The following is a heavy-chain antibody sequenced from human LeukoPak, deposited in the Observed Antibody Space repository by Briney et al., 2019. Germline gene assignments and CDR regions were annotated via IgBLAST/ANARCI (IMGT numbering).Heavy chain of an antibody. CDR2: ISGSGGST. CDR3: VKEMDV. J-gene: IGHJ6*02. CDR1: GFTLSSYA. Sequence: GGSLRPSCAAVGFTLSSYAMGWVRQAPGKGLEWVSAISGSGGSTYYADSVKGRFTITRDNSKSTVYLQMNSLRVEDTAAYYCVKEMDVWGQGITVTVSS. V-gene: IGHV3-23*01.